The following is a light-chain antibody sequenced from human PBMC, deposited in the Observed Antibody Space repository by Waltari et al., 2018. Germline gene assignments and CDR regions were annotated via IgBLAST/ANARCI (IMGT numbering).Light chain of an antibody. CDR2: KTS. CDR1: RSISRW. J-gene: IGKJ1*01. V-gene: IGKV1-5*03. Sequence: ITCRASRSISRWLAWYQRKPGKAPKLLIYKTSTLESGVPSRFSGSGSGTEFTLTINSLQPDDFATYYCQQYNSYRAFGQGTKVGIK. CDR3: QQYNSYRA.